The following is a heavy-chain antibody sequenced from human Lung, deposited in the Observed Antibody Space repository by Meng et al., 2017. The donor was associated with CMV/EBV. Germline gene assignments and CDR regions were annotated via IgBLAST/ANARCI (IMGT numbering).Heavy chain of an antibody. D-gene: IGHD2-15*01. CDR1: GFTFSGYV. J-gene: IGHJ6*02. V-gene: IGHV3-30*04. CDR3: ATDRSKSPCDSYGMDV. Sequence: GESLKISCAASGFTFSGYVMRWVRQAPGRGLEWVSVVPYDGSNQYYADSVNGRFTISRDNSRNTLYLQMNSLRVEDTAVYCCATDRSKSPCDSYGMDVWGQGTTVTVSS. CDR2: VPYDGSNQ.